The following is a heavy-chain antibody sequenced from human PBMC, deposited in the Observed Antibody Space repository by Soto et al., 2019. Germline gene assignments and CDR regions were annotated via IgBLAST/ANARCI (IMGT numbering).Heavy chain of an antibody. J-gene: IGHJ5*01. CDR1: GGPITSSSYH. CDR2: VYYVGNT. Sequence: SETLSLTCTVSGGPITSSSYHWGWIRQPPGKGLEWIGSVYYVGNTYYNPSLKSRVTISVDTSKSQFSLNLSFVTAADTAVYYCSTMDTPETGLYFSLSLRHAPPVTSPQ. V-gene: IGHV4-39*07. D-gene: IGHD5-18*01. CDR3: STMDTPETGLYFSLS.